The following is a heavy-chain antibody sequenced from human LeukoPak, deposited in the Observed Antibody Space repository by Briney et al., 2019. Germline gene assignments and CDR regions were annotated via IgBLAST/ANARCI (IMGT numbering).Heavy chain of an antibody. CDR2: INPNSGGT. Sequence: ASVKVSCKASGYTFTGYYMHWVRQAPGQGLEWMGWINPNSGGTNYAQKFQGRVNMTRDTSISTAYMELSRLRSDDTAVYYCAREYYDILTGNPYYYYYMDVWGKGTTVTISS. V-gene: IGHV1-2*02. CDR1: GYTFTGYY. J-gene: IGHJ6*03. CDR3: AREYYDILTGNPYYYYYMDV. D-gene: IGHD3-9*01.